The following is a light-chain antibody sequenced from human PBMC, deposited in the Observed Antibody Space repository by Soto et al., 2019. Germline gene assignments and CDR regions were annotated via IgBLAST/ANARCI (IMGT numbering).Light chain of an antibody. CDR3: QQRYRWPET. V-gene: IGKV3-11*01. CDR2: NAS. Sequence: ELVLTQSPGTLSLSPGERATLSCRTSQSVTNFLAWYQQKPGQSPSLLIYNASHRATGIPARFSASGSATDFTLTISSLETEDFAVYDCQQRYRWPETCGQGTKVEI. CDR1: QSVTNF. J-gene: IGKJ1*01.